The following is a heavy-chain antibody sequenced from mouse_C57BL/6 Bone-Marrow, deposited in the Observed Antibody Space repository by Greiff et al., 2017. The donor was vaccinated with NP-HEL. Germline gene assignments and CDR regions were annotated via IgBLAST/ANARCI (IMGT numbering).Heavy chain of an antibody. Sequence: VQRVESGAELVRPGASVTLSCKASGYTFTDYEMHWVKQTPVHGLEWIGAIDPETGGTAYNQKFKGKAILTADKSSSTAYMELRSLTSEDSAVYYCTRSTVVAFDYWGQGTTLTVSS. CDR3: TRSTVVAFDY. J-gene: IGHJ2*01. V-gene: IGHV1-15*01. D-gene: IGHD1-1*01. CDR1: GYTFTDYE. CDR2: IDPETGGT.